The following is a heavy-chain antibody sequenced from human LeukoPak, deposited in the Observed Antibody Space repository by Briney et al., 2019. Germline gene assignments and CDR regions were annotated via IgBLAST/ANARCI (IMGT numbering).Heavy chain of an antibody. CDR3: ARDASTCCFDY. Sequence: GGSLRLSCAASGFTFSSYWMSWVRQAPGKGLEWVANIKQDGSEKYYVDSVKGRFTFSRDNAKNSLYLQMNSLRAEDTAVYYCARDASTCCFDYWGQGALVTVSS. CDR1: GFTFSSYW. V-gene: IGHV3-7*01. CDR2: IKQDGSEK. D-gene: IGHD2-2*01. J-gene: IGHJ4*02.